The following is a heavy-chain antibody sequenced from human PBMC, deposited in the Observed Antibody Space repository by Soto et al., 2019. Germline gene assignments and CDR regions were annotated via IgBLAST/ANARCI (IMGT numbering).Heavy chain of an antibody. V-gene: IGHV1-18*01. J-gene: IGHJ3*02. D-gene: IGHD3-9*01. CDR1: GYTFTSYG. CDR2: ISAYNGNT. Sequence: ASVKVSCKASGYTFTSYGISWVRQAPGQGLEWMGWISAYNGNTNYAQKLQGRVTMTTNTSTSTAYIELRSLRSDDTAVYYCARDQLRYFDWPRKNTETDAFDIWGQGTMVTVSS. CDR3: ARDQLRYFDWPRKNTETDAFDI.